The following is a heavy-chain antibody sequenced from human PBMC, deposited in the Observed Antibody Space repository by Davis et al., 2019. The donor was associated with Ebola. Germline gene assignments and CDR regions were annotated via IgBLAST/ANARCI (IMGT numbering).Heavy chain of an antibody. D-gene: IGHD2-2*01. J-gene: IGHJ4*02. CDR2: ISGSGGDP. V-gene: IGHV3-74*01. CDR3: ARSSYQPDW. CDR1: GFIFNTYI. Sequence: GESLKISCAASGFIFNTYIMHWVRQAPGKGLEWVSRISGSGGDPHYADSVKGRFTISRDNARNTVSLQKNSLRAEDTALYYCARSSYQPDWWGQGTLVTVSS.